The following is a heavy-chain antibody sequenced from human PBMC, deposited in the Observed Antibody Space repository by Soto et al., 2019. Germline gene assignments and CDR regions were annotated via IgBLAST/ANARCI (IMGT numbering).Heavy chain of an antibody. J-gene: IGHJ4*02. CDR2: IYYSGST. Sequence: SETLSLTCTVSGGSISSYYWSWIRQPPGKGLEWIGYIYYSGSTNYNPSLKSRVTISVDTSKNQFSLKLSSVTAADTAVYYCARDRYDFWSGPYFDYWGKGTLVTVS. V-gene: IGHV4-59*01. CDR3: ARDRYDFWSGPYFDY. CDR1: GGSISSYY. D-gene: IGHD3-3*01.